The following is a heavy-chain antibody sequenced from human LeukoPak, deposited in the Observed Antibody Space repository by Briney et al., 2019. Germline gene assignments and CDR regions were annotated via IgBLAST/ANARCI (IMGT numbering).Heavy chain of an antibody. D-gene: IGHD2-2*01. Sequence: PGGSLRLSCAASGFTFDDYAMHWVRQAPGKGLVWVSRINSDGSSTSYADSVKGRFTISRDNAKNTLYLQMNSLRAEDTAVYYCARDGGVVVLSAFDIWGQGTMVTVSS. CDR2: INSDGSST. CDR1: GFTFDDYA. CDR3: ARDGGVVVLSAFDI. V-gene: IGHV3-74*01. J-gene: IGHJ3*02.